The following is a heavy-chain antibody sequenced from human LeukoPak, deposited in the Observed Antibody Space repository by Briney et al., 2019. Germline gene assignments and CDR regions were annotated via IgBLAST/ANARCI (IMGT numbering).Heavy chain of an antibody. J-gene: IGHJ4*02. CDR2: IYYSGST. D-gene: IGHD3-16*01. CDR1: GGSISSYY. V-gene: IGHV4-59*08. Sequence: SATLFLTCTDSGGSISSYYWSWIRQPPGKGLEWIGYIYYSGSTNYNPSLKSRVTISVDTSKNQFSLKLSSVTAADTAVYYCARARRLGYFDYWGQGTLVTVSS. CDR3: ARARRLGYFDY.